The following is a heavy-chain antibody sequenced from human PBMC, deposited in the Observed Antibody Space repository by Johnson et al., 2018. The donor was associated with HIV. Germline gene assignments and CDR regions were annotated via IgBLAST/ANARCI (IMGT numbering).Heavy chain of an antibody. CDR1: GFTFSSYD. CDR2: IGTAGDT. Sequence: VQLVESGGGLKQPGGSLRLSSAASGFTFSSYDMHWVRQATGKGLEWVSTIGTAGDTYYPGSVKGRFTVSREDAKNSLYLQMNSLRAGDTALYYCARAVCRGGRCYSHDAFDIWGQGTMVTVSS. D-gene: IGHD2-15*01. V-gene: IGHV3-13*01. CDR3: ARAVCRGGRCYSHDAFDI. J-gene: IGHJ3*02.